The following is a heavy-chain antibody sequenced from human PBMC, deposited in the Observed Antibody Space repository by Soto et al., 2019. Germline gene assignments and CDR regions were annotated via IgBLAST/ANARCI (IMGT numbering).Heavy chain of an antibody. J-gene: IGHJ6*02. D-gene: IGHD1-26*01. CDR2: IIPTFGTA. CDR3: AGWGRVGTRDYYGMDV. CDR1: GGTFSSYA. Sequence: QVQLVQSGAEVKKPGSSVKVSCKASGGTFSSYAISWVRQAPGQGLEWMGGIIPTFGTANYAQKFQGRVTITADESTSTAYMELSSLRSEDTAVYYCAGWGRVGTRDYYGMDVWGQGTTVTVSS. V-gene: IGHV1-69*01.